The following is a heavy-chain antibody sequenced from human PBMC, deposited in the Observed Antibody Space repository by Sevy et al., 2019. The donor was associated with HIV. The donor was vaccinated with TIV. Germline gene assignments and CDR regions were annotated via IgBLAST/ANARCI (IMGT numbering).Heavy chain of an antibody. CDR3: AKDGVSRNKLWDWFDP. D-gene: IGHD2-21*01. CDR2: IGGGDT. V-gene: IGHV3-23*01. CDR1: GFTFNIYA. Sequence: GESLKISCATSGFTFNIYAMSWVRQAPGKGLEWVSTIGGGDTYYADSVKGRFTISRDDSKSAVYLQMNSLRADETAVYYCAKDGVSRNKLWDWFDPWGQGTLVTVSS. J-gene: IGHJ5*02.